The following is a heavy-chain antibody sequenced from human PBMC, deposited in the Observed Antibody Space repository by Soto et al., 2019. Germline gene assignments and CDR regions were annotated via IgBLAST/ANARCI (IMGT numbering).Heavy chain of an antibody. CDR1: GFTFSSYG. V-gene: IGHV3-33*01. J-gene: IGHJ4*02. CDR2: IWYDGSNK. D-gene: IGHD2-21*02. Sequence: GGSLRLSCAASGFTFSSYGMHWVRQAPGKGLEWVAVIWYDGSNKYYADSVKGRFTISRDNSKNTLYLQMNSLRAEDTAVYYCAREKPKYCGGDCYTDYWGQGTLVTVSS. CDR3: AREKPKYCGGDCYTDY.